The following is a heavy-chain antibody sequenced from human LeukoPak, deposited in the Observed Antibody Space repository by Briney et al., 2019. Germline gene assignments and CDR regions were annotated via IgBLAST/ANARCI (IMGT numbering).Heavy chain of an antibody. CDR1: GGSVSSSGYY. V-gene: IGHV4-39*07. CDR2: IYYSGNT. J-gene: IGHJ4*02. D-gene: IGHD3-9*01. Sequence: SETLSLTCSVSGGSVSSSGYYWGWIRQPPGKDLEWIGSIYYSGNTFYIPSLKSRLTISLDTSKNQFSLKLSSVTAADTAVYYCARDKGHFDVDYWGQGTLVTVSS. CDR3: ARDKGHFDVDY.